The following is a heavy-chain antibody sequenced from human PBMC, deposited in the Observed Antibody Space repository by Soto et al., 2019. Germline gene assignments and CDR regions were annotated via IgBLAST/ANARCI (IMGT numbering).Heavy chain of an antibody. CDR2: IDYSGST. CDR3: ARDGTYYYGFDV. CDR1: GDSISNSYYY. Sequence: SETLSLTCTVSGDSISNSYYYWNWIRQSPGKGLEWIASIDYSGSTYYNPSLKSRVVISADTSKNLFSLKLRSVTAADTALYFCARDGTYYYGFDVWGQGTTVTLYS. J-gene: IGHJ6*02. V-gene: IGHV4-30-4*01.